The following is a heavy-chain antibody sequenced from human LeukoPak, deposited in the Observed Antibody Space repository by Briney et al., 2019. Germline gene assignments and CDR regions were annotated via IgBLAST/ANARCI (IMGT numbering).Heavy chain of an antibody. D-gene: IGHD2-21*02. J-gene: IGHJ4*02. Sequence: SQTLSLTCAISGDGVSSNRAVWNWIRQSPSRGLEWLGRTYYRAKWFNDCAVSVKSRITISPDTSMNHFSLRLNSVTPEDTAVYYCARGDTGFDYWGQGTLVSVSS. CDR2: TYYRAKWFN. CDR3: ARGDTGFDY. CDR1: GDGVSSNRAV. V-gene: IGHV6-1*01.